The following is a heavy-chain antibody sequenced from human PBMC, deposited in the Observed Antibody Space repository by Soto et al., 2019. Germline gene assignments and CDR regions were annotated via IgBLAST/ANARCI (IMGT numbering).Heavy chain of an antibody. J-gene: IGHJ4*01. Sequence: QITLRESGPTLVKPTQTLTLTCTFSGFSLSTRGVGVGWIRQPPGKALEWLALIYCDDDKRYSPSLKSRLTITKDTSRNQVVLTMTNMDPVDTATYYCARDSSGWYGYDYWGQGTLVTVSS. D-gene: IGHD6-19*01. CDR2: IYCDDDK. V-gene: IGHV2-5*02. CDR1: GFSLSTRGVG. CDR3: ARDSSGWYGYDY.